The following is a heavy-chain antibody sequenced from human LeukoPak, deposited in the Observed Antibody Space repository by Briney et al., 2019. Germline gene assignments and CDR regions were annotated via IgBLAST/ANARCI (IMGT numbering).Heavy chain of an antibody. CDR1: GGAISSHY. D-gene: IGHD3-22*01. CDR2: TYFSGNI. Sequence: SETLSLTCTVSGGAISSHYWSWIRQPPGKGLEWIGYTYFSGNINYNPSLKSRVTISVDTSKTHFSPKLSSATAADTAVYYCARYDSSGYSIEYWGQGTQVTVAS. CDR3: ARYDSSGYSIEY. J-gene: IGHJ4*02. V-gene: IGHV4-59*11.